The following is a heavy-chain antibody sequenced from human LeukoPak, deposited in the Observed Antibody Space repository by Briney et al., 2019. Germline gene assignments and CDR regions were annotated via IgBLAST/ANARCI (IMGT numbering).Heavy chain of an antibody. CDR2: IYPGDSDT. V-gene: IGHV5-51*03. Sequence: PGESLKISCKGSGYSFTSYWIGWVRQMPGKGLEWMGIIYPGDSDTRYGPSFQGQVTISADKSISTAYLQWSSLKASDTAMYYCARPANPYDSSGPFDYWGQGTLVTVSS. CDR1: GYSFTSYW. D-gene: IGHD3-22*01. CDR3: ARPANPYDSSGPFDY. J-gene: IGHJ4*02.